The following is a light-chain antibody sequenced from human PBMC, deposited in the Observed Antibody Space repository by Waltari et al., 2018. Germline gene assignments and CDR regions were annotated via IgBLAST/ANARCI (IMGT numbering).Light chain of an antibody. V-gene: IGLV2-23*02. Sequence: QSALTQPASVSGSPGQSITISCTGTSSDVGSYNLVSWYQHRPGKAPKLFIYGVSKRPAGVANRFSGSKSGNTASLTISGRRTEDEADYYCCSYAGGSAFVFGTGTKITVL. CDR3: CSYAGGSAFV. CDR1: SSDVGSYNL. CDR2: GVS. J-gene: IGLJ1*01.